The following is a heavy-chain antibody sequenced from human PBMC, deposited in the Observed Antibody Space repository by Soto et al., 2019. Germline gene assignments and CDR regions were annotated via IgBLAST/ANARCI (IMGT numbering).Heavy chain of an antibody. V-gene: IGHV3-7*01. Sequence: PGGSLRLSCSASGFSVSTYAMTWVRQSPGEGLEWVANIKEDGSEKYYVDSVRGRFTISRDNAKNSLYLQMNSLRAEDTAVYYCARNFQQLIFYSYYMDVWGKGTTVTVSS. CDR3: ARNFQQLIFYSYYMDV. D-gene: IGHD6-13*01. CDR1: GFSVSTYA. CDR2: IKEDGSEK. J-gene: IGHJ6*03.